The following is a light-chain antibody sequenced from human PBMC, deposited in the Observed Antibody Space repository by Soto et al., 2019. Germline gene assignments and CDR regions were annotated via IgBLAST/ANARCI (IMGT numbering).Light chain of an antibody. V-gene: IGKV2-28*01. CDR2: LGS. CDR3: MQALQKPST. CDR1: QGLHSNGINY. Sequence: LVVTQSPRSLPVTPGEPASMSFRASQGLHSNGINYLHWYLQKPGQSPQLLIYLGSNRASGVPDRFSGSGSGTEYTLNIRRVEAEDVGVYYCMQALQKPSTFGQGTKVDIK. J-gene: IGKJ1*01.